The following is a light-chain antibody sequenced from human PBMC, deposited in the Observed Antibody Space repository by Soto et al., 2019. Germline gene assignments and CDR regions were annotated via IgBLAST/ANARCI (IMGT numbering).Light chain of an antibody. V-gene: IGLV2-14*01. CDR2: EVS. CDR3: SSYTSSSTLV. Sequence: QSALTQPASVSGSPGQSITISCTGTSSDVGGYNYVSWYQQHPGKAPKLMIYEVSNRPSGVSDRFSGSKSGHTASLTISGLQAEDEADYYCSSYTSSSTLVFGGGTKVTVL. CDR1: SSDVGGYNY. J-gene: IGLJ3*02.